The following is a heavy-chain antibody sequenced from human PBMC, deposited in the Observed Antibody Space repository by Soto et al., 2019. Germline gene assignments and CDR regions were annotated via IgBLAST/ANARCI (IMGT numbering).Heavy chain of an antibody. V-gene: IGHV4-4*07. CDR1: CGSISSYY. D-gene: IGHD6-13*01. CDR3: ARSYSSSWYQDNWFDP. Sequence: SETLSLTCTVSCGSISSYYWSWIRQPAGKGLEWIGRIYTSGSTNYNPSLKSRVTMSVDTSKNQFSLKLSSVTAADTAVYYCARSYSSSWYQDNWFDPWGQGTLVTVSS. CDR2: IYTSGST. J-gene: IGHJ5*02.